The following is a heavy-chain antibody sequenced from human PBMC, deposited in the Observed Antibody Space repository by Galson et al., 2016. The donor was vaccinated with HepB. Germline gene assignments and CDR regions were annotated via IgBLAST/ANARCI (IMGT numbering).Heavy chain of an antibody. V-gene: IGHV4-31*03. Sequence: TLSLTCTVSGGSISSGDYYWTWIRQHPGKGLEWIGYIYYSGSTYYNPSLKSRLTILIDPSKNQFSLKLNSVTAADTAVYFCARGPGSRYFDYWGQGTLVTVSS. D-gene: IGHD1-14*01. CDR3: ARGPGSRYFDY. CDR2: IYYSGST. J-gene: IGHJ4*02. CDR1: GGSISSGDYY.